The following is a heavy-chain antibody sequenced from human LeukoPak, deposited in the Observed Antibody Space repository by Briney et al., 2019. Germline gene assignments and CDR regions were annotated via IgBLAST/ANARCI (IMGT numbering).Heavy chain of an antibody. J-gene: IGHJ6*02. CDR2: ISYDGSNK. CDR3: ARDPSLDYGGTHYYYYYGMDV. Sequence: QTGGSLRLSCAASGFTFSTFAMSWVRQAPGKGLEWVAVISYDGSNKYYADSVKGRFTISRDNSKNTLYLQMNSLRAEDTAVYYCARDPSLDYGGTHYYYYYGMDVWGQGTTVTVSS. D-gene: IGHD4-17*01. CDR1: GFTFSTFA. V-gene: IGHV3-30*04.